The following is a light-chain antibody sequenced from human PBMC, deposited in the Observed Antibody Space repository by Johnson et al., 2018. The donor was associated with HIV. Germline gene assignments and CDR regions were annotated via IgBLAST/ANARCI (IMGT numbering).Light chain of an antibody. CDR3: VTWHTGLGAGGV. CDR1: SSNIGNSY. J-gene: IGLJ1*01. V-gene: IGLV1-51*02. Sequence: QSVLTQPPSVSAAPGQKVTISCSGSSSNIGNSYISWYQQLPGTAPKLLIYKNDQRPSGISDRFSGSKSATSATLGITGLQTGDEADYYCVTWHTGLGAGGVFGTGTKVTFL. CDR2: KND.